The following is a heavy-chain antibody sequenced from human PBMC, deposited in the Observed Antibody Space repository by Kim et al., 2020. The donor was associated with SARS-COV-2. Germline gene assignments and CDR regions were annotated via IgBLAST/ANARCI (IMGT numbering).Heavy chain of an antibody. CDR1: GFTFSSYA. D-gene: IGHD2-2*02. J-gene: IGHJ4*02. CDR3: AKGDCGSASCYTTDS. CDR2: ISGSGGAS. V-gene: IGHV3-23*01. Sequence: GGSLRLSCAASGFTFSSYAMSWVRQAPRKGLEWVSIISGSGGASDYADSVKGRFTISRDNSKNTLYLQMNSLRAEDTAVYYCAKGDCGSASCYTTDSWGRGTLVTVSS.